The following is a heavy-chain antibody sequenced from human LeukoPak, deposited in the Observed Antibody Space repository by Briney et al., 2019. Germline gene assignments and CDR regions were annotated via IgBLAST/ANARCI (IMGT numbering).Heavy chain of an antibody. CDR2: INPNSGGT. Sequence: ASVKVSCKASGYTFTGYYMHWVQQAPGQGLEWMGGINPNSGGTNYAQKFQGRVTMTRDTSISTAYMELSRLRSDDTAVYYCARVSYYDFWSGYYSKKYNWFDPWGQGTLVTVSS. CDR3: ARVSYYDFWSGYYSKKYNWFDP. CDR1: GYTFTGYY. J-gene: IGHJ5*02. V-gene: IGHV1-2*02. D-gene: IGHD3-3*01.